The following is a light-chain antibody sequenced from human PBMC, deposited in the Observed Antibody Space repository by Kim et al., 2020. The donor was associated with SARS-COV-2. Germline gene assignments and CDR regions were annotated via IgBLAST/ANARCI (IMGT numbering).Light chain of an antibody. V-gene: IGKV3-15*01. J-gene: IGKJ4*01. CDR1: QSVSSN. CDR3: QQYNNWLRT. CDR2: GAS. Sequence: EIVMTQSPATLSVSPGERATLSCRASQSVSSNLAWYQQKPGQAPRLLIYGASTRATGIPARFSVSGSGTEFTLTISSLQSEDFAVYYCQQYNNWLRTFGRGTKVDIK.